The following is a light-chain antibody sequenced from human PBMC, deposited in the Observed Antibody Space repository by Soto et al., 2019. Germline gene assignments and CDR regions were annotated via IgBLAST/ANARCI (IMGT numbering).Light chain of an antibody. J-gene: IGKJ5*01. CDR2: DAS. CDR3: QQYGSSST. Sequence: EIVLTQSPATLSLSPGERATRSCRASQSVGSYLAWYQQKPGQAPRLLIYDASNRATGIPARFSGSGSGTDFTLTISRLEPEDFAVYYCQQYGSSSTFGQGTRLEIK. CDR1: QSVGSY. V-gene: IGKV3-11*01.